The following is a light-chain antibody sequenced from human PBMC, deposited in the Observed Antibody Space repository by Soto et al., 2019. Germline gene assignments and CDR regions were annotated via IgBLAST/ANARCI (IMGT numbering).Light chain of an antibody. J-gene: IGKJ3*01. CDR2: DAS. CDR1: QGLSKF. Sequence: DIQLTQSPAFLSASVGDRVTITCRASQGLSKFLAWYQQKPGTAPKLLIYDASTLQSGVPSRFSGSGSGAEFTLTISSLQPADVATYCCQHLKSDSFTFGPGTKVDIK. CDR3: QHLKSDSFT. V-gene: IGKV1-9*01.